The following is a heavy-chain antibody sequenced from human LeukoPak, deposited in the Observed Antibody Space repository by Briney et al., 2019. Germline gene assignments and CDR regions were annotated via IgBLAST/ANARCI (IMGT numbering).Heavy chain of an antibody. D-gene: IGHD2-2*01. CDR2: IYYSGST. J-gene: IGHJ4*02. Sequence: SETLSLTCTVSGGSISSYYWSWIRQPPGKGLEWIGYIYYSGSTNYNPSLKSRVTISVDTSKNQFSLKLSSVTAADTAVYYCARGVLPDIVVVPAAMAHFDYWGQGTLVTVSS. V-gene: IGHV4-59*01. CDR1: GGSISSYY. CDR3: ARGVLPDIVVVPAAMAHFDY.